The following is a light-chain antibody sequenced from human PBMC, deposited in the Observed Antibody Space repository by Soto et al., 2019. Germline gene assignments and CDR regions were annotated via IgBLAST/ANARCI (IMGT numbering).Light chain of an antibody. CDR3: QQRSDWPWT. CDR2: DVS. V-gene: IGKV3-11*01. CDR1: ESVTDC. Sequence: EIVLTQSPATLSLSPGERGTLSCRASESVTDCLAWYQQKPGQAPRLLVYDVSNRAAGIPTRFSGGGSGTDFTLTISNVEPEDFAVYYCQQRSDWPWTFGQGTKVDIK. J-gene: IGKJ1*01.